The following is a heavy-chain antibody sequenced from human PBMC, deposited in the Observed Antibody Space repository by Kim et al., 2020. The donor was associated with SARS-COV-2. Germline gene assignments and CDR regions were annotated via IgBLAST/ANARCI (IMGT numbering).Heavy chain of an antibody. CDR1: GGSISSYY. D-gene: IGHD3-22*01. V-gene: IGHV4-59*13. CDR2: IFYSGST. Sequence: SETLSLTCTVSGGSISSYYWSWIRQPPGKGLEWIGYIFYSGSTNYNPSLKSRFTISVDTSKNQFSLSLSSVTATDTAVYYCARVWPWNFYASSCDYYFY. CDR3: ARVWPWNFYASSCDYYFY. J-gene: IGHJ6*01.